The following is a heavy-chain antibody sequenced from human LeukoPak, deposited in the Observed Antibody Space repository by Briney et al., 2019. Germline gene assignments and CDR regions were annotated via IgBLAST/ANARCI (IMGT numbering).Heavy chain of an antibody. CDR1: GSYW. V-gene: IGHV3-53*01. CDR2: IYSGGST. CDR3: ARGYWGKGAFDI. Sequence: PGGSLRLSCAASGSYWTHWVRQAPGKGLVWVSVIYSGGSTYYADSVKGRFTISRDNSKNTLYLQMNSLRAEDTAVYYCARGYWGKGAFDIWGQGTMVTVSS. J-gene: IGHJ3*02. D-gene: IGHD7-27*01.